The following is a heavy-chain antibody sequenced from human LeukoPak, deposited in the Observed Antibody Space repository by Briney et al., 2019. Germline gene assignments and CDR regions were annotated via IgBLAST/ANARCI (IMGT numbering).Heavy chain of an antibody. D-gene: IGHD1-14*01. CDR2: IYSGGYT. CDR1: GFTVSSTY. J-gene: IGHJ4*02. Sequence: GGSLRLSCAASGFTVSSTYMSWVRQAPGKGLEWVSVIYSGGYTYYADSVKGRFTISRDNSKNTLYLQMNSLRAEDTAVYYCARDFMYNVNCAGCWGQGTLVTVSS. V-gene: IGHV3-53*01. CDR3: ARDFMYNVNCAGC.